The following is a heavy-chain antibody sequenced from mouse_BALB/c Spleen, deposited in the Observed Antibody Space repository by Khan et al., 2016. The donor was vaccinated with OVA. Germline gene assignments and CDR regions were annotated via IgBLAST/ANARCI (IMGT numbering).Heavy chain of an antibody. V-gene: IGHV1-7*01. CDR3: ERRGLRWDFDY. CDR1: GYTFINYW. CDR2: INPSTGYT. Sequence: QVHVKQSGAELAKPGASVKMSCKASGYTFINYWILWVKQRPGQGLEWIGYINPSTGYTEYNQNFKDKATLTADKSSSTAYMQLSSLTSEDSAVYYCERRGLRWDFDYWGQGTTLTVSS. D-gene: IGHD1-1*01. J-gene: IGHJ2*01.